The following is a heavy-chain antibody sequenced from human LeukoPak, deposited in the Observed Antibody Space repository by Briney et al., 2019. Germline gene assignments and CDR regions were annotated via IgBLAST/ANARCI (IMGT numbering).Heavy chain of an antibody. Sequence: GGSLRLSCAASGFTFSSYWMHWVRQAPGKGLEWVAFIRYDGSNKFSADSVKGRFTISRDNSKNTLYLQMNSLRAEDTAVYYCARVLGDSGSHLFGYWGQGTLVTVSS. J-gene: IGHJ4*02. CDR2: IRYDGSNK. CDR1: GFTFSSYW. V-gene: IGHV3-30*02. CDR3: ARVLGDSGSHLFGY. D-gene: IGHD3-10*01.